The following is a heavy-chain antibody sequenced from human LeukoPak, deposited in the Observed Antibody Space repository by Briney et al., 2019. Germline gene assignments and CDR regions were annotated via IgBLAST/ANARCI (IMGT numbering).Heavy chain of an antibody. V-gene: IGHV4-59*11. J-gene: IGHJ3*02. CDR1: GASISNHY. Sequence: SETLSLTCTVSGASISNHYWNWIRQPPGKGLEWIGYSRYSESSNYNPSLKGRATISVDTSKNQFSLKLSSVTAADTAVYYCARRIAAAPANGWAFDIWGQGKKVTVSS. CDR2: SRYSESS. D-gene: IGHD6-13*01. CDR3: ARRIAAAPANGWAFDI.